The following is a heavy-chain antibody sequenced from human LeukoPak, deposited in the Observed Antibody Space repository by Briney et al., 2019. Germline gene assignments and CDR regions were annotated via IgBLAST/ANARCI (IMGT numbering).Heavy chain of an antibody. CDR3: ARGVRGYSSSWYGY. V-gene: IGHV3-30*02. J-gene: IGHJ4*02. D-gene: IGHD6-13*01. Sequence: GGSLRLSCAASGFIFSSYGMHWVRQAPGKGLEWVAFIRYDGSKKYYADSVKGRFTISRDNSKNTLYLQMNSLRAEDTAVYYCARGVRGYSSSWYGYWGQGTLVTVSS. CDR2: IRYDGSKK. CDR1: GFIFSSYG.